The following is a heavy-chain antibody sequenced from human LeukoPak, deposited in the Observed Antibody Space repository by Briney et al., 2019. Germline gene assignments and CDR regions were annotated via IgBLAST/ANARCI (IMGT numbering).Heavy chain of an antibody. CDR2: ISGSGGST. CDR3: ARGLQVPGRGYFDY. D-gene: IGHD3-10*01. V-gene: IGHV3-23*01. CDR1: GFTFSSYA. Sequence: PGGSLRLSCAASGFTFSSYAMSWVRQAPGKGLEWVSAISGSGGSTYYADSVKGRFTISRDNSKNTLYLQMNSLRAEDTAVYYCARGLQVPGRGYFDYWGQGTLVTVSS. J-gene: IGHJ4*02.